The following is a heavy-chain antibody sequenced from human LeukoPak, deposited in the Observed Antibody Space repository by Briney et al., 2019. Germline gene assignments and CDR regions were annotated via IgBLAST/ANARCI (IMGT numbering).Heavy chain of an antibody. J-gene: IGHJ4*02. Sequence: ASVKVSCKASGYTFTGYYMHWVRQAPGQGLEWMGWINPNSGGTNYAQKFQGRVTMTRYTSISTAYMELSRLRSDDTAVYYCALSLDGGRPPIDYWGQGTLVTVST. CDR3: ALSLDGGRPPIDY. CDR1: GYTFTGYY. CDR2: INPNSGGT. V-gene: IGHV1-2*02. D-gene: IGHD2-15*01.